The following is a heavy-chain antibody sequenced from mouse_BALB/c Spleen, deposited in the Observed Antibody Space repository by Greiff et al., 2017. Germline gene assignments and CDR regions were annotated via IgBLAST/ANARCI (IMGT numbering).Heavy chain of an antibody. J-gene: IGHJ4*01. CDR1: GYSITSGYY. CDR3: ARDYYRYDGSSYYAMDY. CDR2: ISYDGSN. D-gene: IGHD2-14*01. V-gene: IGHV3-6*02. Sequence: EVKLQQSGPGLVKPSQSLSLTCSVTGYSITSGYYWNWIRQFPGNKLEWMGYISYDGSNNYNPSLKNRISITRDTSKNQFFLKLNSVTTEDTATYYCARDYYRYDGSSYYAMDYWGQGTSVTVSS.